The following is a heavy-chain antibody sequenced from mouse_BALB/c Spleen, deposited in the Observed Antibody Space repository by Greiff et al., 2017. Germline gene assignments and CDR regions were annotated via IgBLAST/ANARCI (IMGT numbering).Heavy chain of an antibody. CDR3: ARQLGLREYAMDY. V-gene: IGHV1-14*01. CDR2: INPYNDGT. Sequence: SGPELVKPGASVKMSCKASGYTFTSYVMHWVKQKPGQGLEWIGYINPYNDGTKYNEKFKGKATLTSDKSSSTAYMELSSLTSEDSAVYYCARQLGLREYAMDYWGQGTSVTVSS. J-gene: IGHJ4*01. CDR1: GYTFTSYV. D-gene: IGHD3-1*01.